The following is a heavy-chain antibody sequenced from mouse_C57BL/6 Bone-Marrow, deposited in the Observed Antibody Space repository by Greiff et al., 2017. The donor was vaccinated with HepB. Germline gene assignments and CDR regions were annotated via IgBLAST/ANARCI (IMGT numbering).Heavy chain of an antibody. D-gene: IGHD2-4*01. V-gene: IGHV1-64*01. Sequence: QVQLQQPGAELVKPGASVKLSCKASGYTFTSYWMHWVKQRPGQGLEWIGMIHPNSCSTNYNEKFKSKATLTVDKSSSTAYMQLSSLTSEDSAVYYCARWRLRWGCFDYWGQGTTLTVSS. CDR3: ARWRLRWGCFDY. CDR2: IHPNSCST. CDR1: GYTFTSYW. J-gene: IGHJ2*01.